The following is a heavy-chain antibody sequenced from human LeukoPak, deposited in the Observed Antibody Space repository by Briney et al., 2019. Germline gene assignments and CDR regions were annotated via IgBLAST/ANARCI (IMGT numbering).Heavy chain of an antibody. J-gene: IGHJ4*02. CDR1: GYSFTSYW. V-gene: IGHV5-51*01. CDR3: AISRYCSSTSCYLNY. CDR2: IYPGDSDT. D-gene: IGHD2-2*01. Sequence: GESLKISCKGSGYSFTSYWIGWVRQMPGKGLEWMGIIYPGDSDTRYSPSFQGQVTISADKSTSTAYLQWSSLKASDTAMYYCAISRYCSSTSCYLNYWGQGTLVTVSS.